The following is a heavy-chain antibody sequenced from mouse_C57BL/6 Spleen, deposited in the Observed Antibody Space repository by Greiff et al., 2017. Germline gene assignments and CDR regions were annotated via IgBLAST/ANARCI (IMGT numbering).Heavy chain of an antibody. Sequence: EVQLVESGGGLVKPGGSLKLSCAASGFTFSSYAMSWVRQTPEKRLEWVATISDGGSYTYYPDNVKGRFTISRDNAKNNLYLQMSHLKSEDTAMYYCARDGGGNWYFDVWGTGTTVTVSS. CDR1: GFTFSSYA. CDR3: ARDGGGNWYFDV. J-gene: IGHJ1*03. CDR2: ISDGGSYT. V-gene: IGHV5-4*01.